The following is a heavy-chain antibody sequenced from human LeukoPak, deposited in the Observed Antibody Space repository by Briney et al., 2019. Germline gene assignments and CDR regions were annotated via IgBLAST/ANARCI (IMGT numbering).Heavy chain of an antibody. D-gene: IGHD3-22*01. CDR3: ARGGYDGNPGAFDI. CDR1: GGTFSSYA. V-gene: IGHV1-69*13. Sequence: VKVSCKASGGTFSSYAISWVRQAPGQGLEWMGGIIPIFGTANYAQKFQGRVTITADESTSTAYIELSSLRSEDTAVYYCARGGYDGNPGAFDIWGQGTMVTVSS. J-gene: IGHJ3*02. CDR2: IIPIFGTA.